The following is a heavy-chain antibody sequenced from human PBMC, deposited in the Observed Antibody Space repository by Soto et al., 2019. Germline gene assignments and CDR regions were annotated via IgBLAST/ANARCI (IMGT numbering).Heavy chain of an antibody. CDR3: ARDRLVAGTGFNFDY. J-gene: IGHJ4*02. CDR2: ISSSSSYI. V-gene: IGHV3-21*01. CDR1: GFTFSSYS. D-gene: IGHD6-19*01. Sequence: PGGSLRLSCAASGFTFSSYSMNWVRQAPGKGLEWVSSISSSSSYIYYADSVKGRFTISRDNAKNSLYLQMNSLRAEDTAVYYCARDRLVAGTGFNFDYWGQGTLVTVSS.